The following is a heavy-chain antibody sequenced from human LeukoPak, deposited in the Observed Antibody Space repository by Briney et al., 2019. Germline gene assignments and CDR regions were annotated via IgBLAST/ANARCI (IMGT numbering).Heavy chain of an antibody. J-gene: IGHJ3*02. D-gene: IGHD1-26*01. V-gene: IGHV4-59*08. CDR3: ARLLRPGGRKGDAFDI. CDR2: FYDSGDF. Sequence: SETLSLTCTVSGGPISGHHWTWIRQPPGTGLEWIGYFYDSGDFNYNTSLKSRVTIWMDMSNNQFSLTMSSVTAADTAMYYCARLLRPGGRKGDAFDIWGQGTLVTVSS. CDR1: GGPISGHH.